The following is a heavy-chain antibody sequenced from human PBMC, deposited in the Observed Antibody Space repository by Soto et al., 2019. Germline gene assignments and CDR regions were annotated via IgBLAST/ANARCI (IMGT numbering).Heavy chain of an antibody. Sequence: QVQLVESGGGVVQPGRSLRLSCAASGFTFSSYGMHWVRQAPGKGLEWVAVISYDGSNKYYADSVKGRFTISRDNSKNTLYLQMNSLRAKDTAVYYCAIRIVGAITPFDYWGQGTLVTVSS. CDR1: GFTFSSYG. CDR2: ISYDGSNK. V-gene: IGHV3-30*03. CDR3: AIRIVGAITPFDY. J-gene: IGHJ4*02. D-gene: IGHD1-26*01.